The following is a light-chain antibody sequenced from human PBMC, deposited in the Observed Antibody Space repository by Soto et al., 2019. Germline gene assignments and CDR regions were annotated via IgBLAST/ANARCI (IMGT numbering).Light chain of an antibody. Sequence: EIVLTQSPATLSLSPGEPATLTCGAIASFSSTYVTWYQQKPSLAPRLLIYDAYSRDTGIPDRFSGSGSGTDFALTISKLEPEDSAVYYCQQYGSSPWTCGQGIKLEIK. CDR2: DAY. J-gene: IGKJ1*01. CDR3: QQYGSSPWT. V-gene: IGKV3D-20*01. CDR1: ASFSSTY.